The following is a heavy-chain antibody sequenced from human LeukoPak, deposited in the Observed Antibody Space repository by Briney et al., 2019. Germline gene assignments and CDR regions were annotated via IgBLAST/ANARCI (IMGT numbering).Heavy chain of an antibody. CDR3: AKAAGYGAYYYYGMDA. CDR1: GFTFSSYA. Sequence: GGSLRLSCAASGFTFSSYAMSWVRQAPGKGLEWVSAISGSGGGTYYADSVKGRFTVSRDNSKNTLYLQMNSLRAEDTAVYYCAKAAGYGAYYYYGMDAWGQGTTVTVSS. D-gene: IGHD6-13*01. V-gene: IGHV3-23*01. CDR2: ISGSGGGT. J-gene: IGHJ6*02.